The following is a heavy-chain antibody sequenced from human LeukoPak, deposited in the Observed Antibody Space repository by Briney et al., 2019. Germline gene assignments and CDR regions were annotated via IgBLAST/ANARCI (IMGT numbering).Heavy chain of an antibody. D-gene: IGHD3-3*01. V-gene: IGHV3-30-3*01. CDR3: AKDPGRLGYDFWSGYYTPYYYYGMDG. CDR1: GFTFSSYA. J-gene: IGHJ6*02. Sequence: GGSLRLSCAASGFTFSSYAMHWVRQAPGKGLEGVAVISYDGSNKYYADSVKGRFTISRDNSKNTLYLQMNSLRAEDTAVYYCAKDPGRLGYDFWSGYYTPYYYYGMDGWGQGTTVTVS. CDR2: ISYDGSNK.